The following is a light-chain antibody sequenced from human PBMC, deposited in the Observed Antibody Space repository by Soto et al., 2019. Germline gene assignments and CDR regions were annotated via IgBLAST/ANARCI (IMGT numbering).Light chain of an antibody. V-gene: IGLV2-23*01. J-gene: IGLJ2*01. CDR3: CSYAGSSTHVV. CDR2: EGS. CDR1: SSDVGSYNL. Sequence: QSALTQPASVSGSPGQSITISCTGTSSDVGSYNLVSWYQQHPGKAPKLMIYEGSKRPSGVSNRFSGSKSDNTASLTTSGLQAADEADYYCCSYAGSSTHVVFGGGTKVTVL.